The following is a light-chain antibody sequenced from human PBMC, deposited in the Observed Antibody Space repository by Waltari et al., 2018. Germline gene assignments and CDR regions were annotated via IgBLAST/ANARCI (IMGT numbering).Light chain of an antibody. V-gene: IGLV1-44*01. J-gene: IGLJ2*01. CDR2: RNN. Sequence: QSVLTQPPSASGTPGQRITISCSGSSSNIGSHTVNWYQQLPGTAPKVLIYRNNQRPSGVPDRCSGSKSGTAASLAISGLQSEDEAEYHCAAWDDSLNGVIFGGGTKLTVL. CDR1: SSNIGSHT. CDR3: AAWDDSLNGVI.